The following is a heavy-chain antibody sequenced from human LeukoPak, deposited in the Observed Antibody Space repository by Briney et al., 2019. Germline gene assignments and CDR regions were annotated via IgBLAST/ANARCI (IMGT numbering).Heavy chain of an antibody. D-gene: IGHD6-19*01. Sequence: GGSLRLSSAASGFMFSNYYMSWVRQAPGKGLEWVAYIKQDGSEKYYVDSVKGRFTISRDNAKNSLYLQMNSLRDEDTAIYYCAKDGQRRAVSVVTYMDVWGKGTTVTVSS. CDR1: GFMFSNYY. V-gene: IGHV3-7*03. J-gene: IGHJ6*03. CDR2: IKQDGSEK. CDR3: AKDGQRRAVSVVTYMDV.